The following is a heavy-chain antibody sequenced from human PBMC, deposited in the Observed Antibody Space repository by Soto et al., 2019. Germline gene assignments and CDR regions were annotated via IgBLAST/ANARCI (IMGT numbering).Heavy chain of an antibody. V-gene: IGHV4-59*08. J-gene: IGHJ2*01. CDR2: IYYIGST. D-gene: IGHD2-21*02. CDR3: ARHSRGDKGDHGDPWYFEI. Sequence: QVQLQESGPGLVKPSETLSLTCTVPGGSISGYYWCWIRQPPGKGLEWIVFIYYIGSTDYSPSLMIRVTISVDTSNNELCLTLRSEPAADTAVYYRARHSRGDKGDHGDPWYFEIWGRGTHVTV. CDR1: GGSISGYY.